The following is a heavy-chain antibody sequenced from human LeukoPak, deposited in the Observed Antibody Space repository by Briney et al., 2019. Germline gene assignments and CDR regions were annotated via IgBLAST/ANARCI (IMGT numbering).Heavy chain of an antibody. CDR1: GFTFSSYG. V-gene: IGHV3-33*01. J-gene: IGHJ4*02. D-gene: IGHD2-15*01. Sequence: AGGSLRLSCAASGFTFSSYGMHWVRQAPGKGLEWVALIRYDGSNKYYADSVKGRFTISRDNSKNTLYLQMNSLRAEDTAVYYCARSPYCSGGSCSLDYWGRGTLVTVSS. CDR2: IRYDGSNK. CDR3: ARSPYCSGGSCSLDY.